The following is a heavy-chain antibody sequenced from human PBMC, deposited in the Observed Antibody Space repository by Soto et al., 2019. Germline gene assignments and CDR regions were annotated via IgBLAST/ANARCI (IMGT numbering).Heavy chain of an antibody. V-gene: IGHV1-18*01. D-gene: IGHD3-22*01. Sequence: ASVKVSCKASGYTFTSYGISLVRQAPGQGLEWMGWISAYNGNTNYAQKLQGRVTMTTDTSTSTAYMELRSLRSDDTAVYYCARDTPLYYDSSGPGWFDPWGQGTLVTVSS. CDR1: GYTFTSYG. J-gene: IGHJ5*02. CDR3: ARDTPLYYDSSGPGWFDP. CDR2: ISAYNGNT.